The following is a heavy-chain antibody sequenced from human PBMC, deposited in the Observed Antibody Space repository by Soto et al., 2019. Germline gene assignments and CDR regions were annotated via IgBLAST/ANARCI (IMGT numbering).Heavy chain of an antibody. CDR2: IYYSGST. J-gene: IGHJ5*02. CDR1: GGSISSSSYY. D-gene: IGHD3-10*01. CDR3: AASRYYSGSGSYYSLSWFDP. V-gene: IGHV4-39*01. Sequence: PSETLSLTCTVSGGSISSSSYYWGWIRQPPGKGLEWIGSIYYSGSTYYNPSLKSRVTISVDTSKNQFSLKLSSVTAADTAVYYCAASRYYSGSGSYYSLSWFDPWGQGTMVTVYS.